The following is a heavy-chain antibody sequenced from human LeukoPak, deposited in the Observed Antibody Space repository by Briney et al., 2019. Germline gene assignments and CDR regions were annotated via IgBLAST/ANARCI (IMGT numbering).Heavy chain of an antibody. CDR2: IYHSGNT. Sequence: SETLSLTCVVSGYSISSGYYWGWIRQPPGKGLEWIGSIYHSGNTYYNPSLKSRVTISVDTSKNQFSLKLSFVTAADTAVYYCAGHGDYYYYGMDVWGKGTTVTVSS. CDR3: AGHGDYYYYGMDV. D-gene: IGHD4-17*01. V-gene: IGHV4-38-2*01. J-gene: IGHJ6*04. CDR1: GYSISSGYY.